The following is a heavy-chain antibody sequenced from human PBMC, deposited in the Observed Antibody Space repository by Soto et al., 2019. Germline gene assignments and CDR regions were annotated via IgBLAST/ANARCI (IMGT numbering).Heavy chain of an antibody. J-gene: IGHJ6*02. Sequence: QPGGSLRLSCTGSGFTFGDYAMSWVRQAPGKGLEWVGFIRSKAYGGTTEYAASVKGRFTISRDDSKSIAYLQMNSLKTEDTAVYYCTRVESITIFGVVYYYGMDVWGQGTTVTVSS. CDR3: TRVESITIFGVVYYYGMDV. D-gene: IGHD3-3*01. V-gene: IGHV3-49*04. CDR1: GFTFGDYA. CDR2: IRSKAYGGTT.